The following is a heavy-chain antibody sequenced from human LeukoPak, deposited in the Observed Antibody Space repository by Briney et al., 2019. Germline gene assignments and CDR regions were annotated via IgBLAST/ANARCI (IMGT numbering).Heavy chain of an antibody. CDR2: SYYSGSP. CDR3: ARATATGSWGLFDY. V-gene: IGHV4-39*01. Sequence: SETLSLTCTVSGGSISSSSYYWGWIRQPPGKGLEWIGSSYYSGSPYYNPSLKSRATISVDTSKNQFSLKLTSVTAADTAVYYCARATATGSWGLFDYWGQGTLVTVSS. J-gene: IGHJ4*02. CDR1: GGSISSSSYY. D-gene: IGHD1-1*01.